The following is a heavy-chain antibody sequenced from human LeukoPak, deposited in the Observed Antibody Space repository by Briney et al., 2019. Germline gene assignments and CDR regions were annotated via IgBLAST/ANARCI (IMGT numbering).Heavy chain of an antibody. Sequence: GSLRLSCAASGFTFDYYGMSWVRQAPGKGLGWVSGINWNGGSTGYADSVKGRFTISRDKAKNSLYLQMNSLRAEDTALYYCATGVWWDYFDYWGQGTLVTVSS. V-gene: IGHV3-20*04. D-gene: IGHD1-26*01. J-gene: IGHJ4*02. CDR3: ATGVWWDYFDY. CDR2: INWNGGST. CDR1: GFTFDYYG.